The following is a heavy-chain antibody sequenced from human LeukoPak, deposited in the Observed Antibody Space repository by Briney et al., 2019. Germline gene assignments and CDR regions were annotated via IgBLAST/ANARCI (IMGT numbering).Heavy chain of an antibody. J-gene: IGHJ4*02. CDR1: GFTFSSYS. CDR3: AREGLYSYDF. D-gene: IGHD5-18*01. Sequence: PGGSLRLSCAASGFTFSSYSMNWLRQAPGKGLEWVSYISTSSGTIYYADSVKGRFTISRDNAKNSLYLQMNSLRAEDTAVYYCAREGLYSYDFWGQGTLVTVSS. CDR2: ISTSSGTI. V-gene: IGHV3-48*04.